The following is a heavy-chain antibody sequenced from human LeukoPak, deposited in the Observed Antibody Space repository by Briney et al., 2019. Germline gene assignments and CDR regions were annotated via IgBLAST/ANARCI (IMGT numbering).Heavy chain of an antibody. CDR2: ISYDGSNK. V-gene: IGHV3-30-3*01. CDR1: GYTFSSYA. CDR3: ARATYGMDV. Sequence: SCKASGYTFSSYAMHWVRQAPGKGLERVAVISYDGSNKYYADSVKGRFTISRDNSKNTLYLQMNSLRAEDTAVYYCARATYGMDVWGQGTTVTVSS. J-gene: IGHJ6*02.